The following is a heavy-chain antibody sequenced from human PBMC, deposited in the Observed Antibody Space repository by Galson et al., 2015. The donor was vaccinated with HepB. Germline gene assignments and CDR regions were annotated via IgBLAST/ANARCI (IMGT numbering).Heavy chain of an antibody. CDR3: VSGQTSCSYVPTHYTRFDP. CDR2: IYHSGST. Sequence: QVQLQESGPGLVKPSETLSLTCPVSGGSISSSNWWSWVRQPPGKGLEWIGEIYHSGSTHYNPSLKGGVTTSVDKAKYQFSQRRSCDTPAHRAVDYLVSGQTSCSYVPTHYTRFDPWGKATLVTVSP. CDR1: GGSISSSNW. V-gene: IGHV4-4*02. J-gene: IGHJ5*02. D-gene: IGHD2-2*01.